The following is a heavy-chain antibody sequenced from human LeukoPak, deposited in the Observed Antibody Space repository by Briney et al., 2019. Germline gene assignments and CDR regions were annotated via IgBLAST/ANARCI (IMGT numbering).Heavy chain of an antibody. V-gene: IGHV1-69*05. D-gene: IGHD6-19*01. J-gene: IGHJ4*02. CDR3: ARDRYSSGWYGDY. Sequence: SVKVSCKASGGTFSSYAISWVRQAPGQGLEWMGRIIPIFGTANYAQKFQGRVTITTDESTSTAYMELSSLRSEDTAVYYCARDRYSSGWYGDYWGQGTLVTVSS. CDR1: GGTFSSYA. CDR2: IIPIFGTA.